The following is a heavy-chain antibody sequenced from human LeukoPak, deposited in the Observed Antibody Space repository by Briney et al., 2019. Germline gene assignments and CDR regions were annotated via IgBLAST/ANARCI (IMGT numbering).Heavy chain of an antibody. CDR3: AKERAGYTNPYYFDY. V-gene: IGHV3-74*01. CDR2: INSDVSST. CDR1: GFTFSSYW. J-gene: IGHJ4*02. D-gene: IGHD3-16*02. Sequence: PGGSLRLACAASGFTFSSYWMHWVRQAPGKGLVWVSRINSDVSSTSYADSVKGRFTISRDNSKHTLYLHMNSLRAEDTAVYYCAKERAGYTNPYYFDYWGQGTLVTVSS.